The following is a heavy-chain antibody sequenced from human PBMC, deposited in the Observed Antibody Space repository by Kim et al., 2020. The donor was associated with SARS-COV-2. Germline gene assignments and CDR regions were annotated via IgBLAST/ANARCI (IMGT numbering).Heavy chain of an antibody. D-gene: IGHD3-10*01. CDR2: IRHSGST. CDR3: ARDGSLGSGTYDGFDI. J-gene: IGHJ3*02. V-gene: IGHV4-38-2*02. Sequence: SETLSLSCTASGYSISSGYYWAWVRQPPGKGLELIGSIRHSGSTYYSPSLKSRVTVSIDTSRNQFSLKLTSVTAADTAVYYCARDGSLGSGTYDGFDIWGQGTMVTVSS. CDR1: GYSISSGYY.